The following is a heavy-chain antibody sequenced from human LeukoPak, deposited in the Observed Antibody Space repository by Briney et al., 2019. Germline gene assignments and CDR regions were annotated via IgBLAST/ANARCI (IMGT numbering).Heavy chain of an antibody. Sequence: SETLSLTCAVYGGSFSGYYWSWIRQPPGKGLEWIEEINHSGSTNYNPSLKSRVTISVDTSKNQFSLKLSSVTAADTAVYYCARARRSHGPLNGFDPWGQGTLVTVSS. D-gene: IGHD1-14*01. CDR1: GGSFSGYY. J-gene: IGHJ5*02. V-gene: IGHV4-34*01. CDR2: INHSGST. CDR3: ARARRSHGPLNGFDP.